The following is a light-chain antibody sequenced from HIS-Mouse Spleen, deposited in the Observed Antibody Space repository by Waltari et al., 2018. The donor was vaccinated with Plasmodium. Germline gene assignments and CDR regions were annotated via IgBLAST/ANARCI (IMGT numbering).Light chain of an antibody. CDR3: NSRDSSGNHLV. Sequence: SSELTQNPAVSVALGQTVRITCQGDSLRSYYASWSPQKPGQAPLLVLYGKNNRPSGIPYRFSGSSSGNTASLTITGAQAEDEADYYCNSRDSSGNHLVFGGGTKLTVL. J-gene: IGLJ2*01. V-gene: IGLV3-19*01. CDR1: SLRSYY. CDR2: GKN.